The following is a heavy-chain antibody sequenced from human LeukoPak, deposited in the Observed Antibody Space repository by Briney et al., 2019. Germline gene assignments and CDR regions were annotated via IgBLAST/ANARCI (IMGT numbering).Heavy chain of an antibody. CDR1: GYTFTSYD. CDR3: ARGPAMVRGVIANWFDP. V-gene: IGHV1-8*01. CDR2: MNPNSGNT. Sequence: ASVKVSCKASGYTFTSYDINWVRQATGHGLEWMGWMNPNSGNTGYAQKFQGRVTMTRSTSISTAYMELSSLRSEGTAVYYCARGPAMVRGVIANWFDPWGQGTLVTVSS. J-gene: IGHJ5*02. D-gene: IGHD3-10*01.